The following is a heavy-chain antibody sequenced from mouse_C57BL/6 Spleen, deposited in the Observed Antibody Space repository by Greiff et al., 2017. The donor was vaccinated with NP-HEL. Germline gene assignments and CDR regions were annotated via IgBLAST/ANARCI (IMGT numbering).Heavy chain of an antibody. CDR2: IWSGGST. V-gene: IGHV2-2*01. CDR3: ARREGYGYDEDYAMDY. CDR1: GFSLTSYG. Sequence: QVQLKQSGPGLVQPSQSLSITCTVSGFSLTSYGVHWVRQSPGKGLEWLGVIWSGGSTDYNAAFISRLSISKDNSKSQVFFKMNSLQADDTAIYYCARREGYGYDEDYAMDYWGQGTSVTVSS. D-gene: IGHD2-2*01. J-gene: IGHJ4*01.